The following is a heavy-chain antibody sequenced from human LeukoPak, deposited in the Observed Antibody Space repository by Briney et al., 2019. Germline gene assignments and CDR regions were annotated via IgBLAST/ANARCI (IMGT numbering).Heavy chain of an antibody. D-gene: IGHD3-10*01. CDR2: MNPNSGST. J-gene: IGHJ4*02. CDR1: GYTFTSYD. CDR3: ARVGRLYGSGSYYTY. V-gene: IGHV1-8*01. Sequence: ASVKVSCKASGYTFTSYDINWVRQATGQGLEWMGWMNPNSGSTGYAQKFQGRVTMTRNTSISTAYMELSSLRSEDTAVYYCARVGRLYGSGSYYTYWGQGTLVTVSS.